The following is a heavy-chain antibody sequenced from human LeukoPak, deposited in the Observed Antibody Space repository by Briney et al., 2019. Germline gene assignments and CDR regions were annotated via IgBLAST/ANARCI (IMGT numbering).Heavy chain of an antibody. CDR1: GGSFSGYY. D-gene: IGHD3-22*01. CDR3: ATSVYYYYFDY. CDR2: IYHSGNT. Sequence: PSETLSLTCAVYGGSFSGYYWSWIRQPPGKGLEWIGRIYHSGNTFNNPSLKSRVTISVDTSTNQFSLKLRSVTAADTAVYYCATSVYYYYFDYWGQGTLVTVSS. J-gene: IGHJ4*02. V-gene: IGHV4-34*01.